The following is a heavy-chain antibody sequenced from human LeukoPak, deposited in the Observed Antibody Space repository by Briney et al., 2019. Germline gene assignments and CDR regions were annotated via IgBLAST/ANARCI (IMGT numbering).Heavy chain of an antibody. Sequence: SETLSLTCAVYGGSFSGYYWSWIRQPPGKGLEWIGEINHSGSTNYNPSLKSRVTISVDTSKNQSSLKLSSVTAADTAVYYCARLRKRYYDILIPWIFDYWGQGTLVTVSS. V-gene: IGHV4-34*01. D-gene: IGHD3-9*01. CDR3: ARLRKRYYDILIPWIFDY. CDR2: INHSGST. CDR1: GGSFSGYY. J-gene: IGHJ4*02.